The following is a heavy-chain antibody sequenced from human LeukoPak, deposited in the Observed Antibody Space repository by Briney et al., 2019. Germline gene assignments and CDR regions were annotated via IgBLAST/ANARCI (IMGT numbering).Heavy chain of an antibody. J-gene: IGHJ4*02. D-gene: IGHD3-10*01. Sequence: GGSLRLSCTASGFTFGDYAMSWVRQAPGKGLEWVGFIRSKAYGGTTEYAASVKGRFTISRDGSKSIAYLQMNSLKTEDTAVYYCTMGSRYYGSGNQANDYWGQGTLVTVPS. V-gene: IGHV3-49*04. CDR1: GFTFGDYA. CDR3: TMGSRYYGSGNQANDY. CDR2: IRSKAYGGTT.